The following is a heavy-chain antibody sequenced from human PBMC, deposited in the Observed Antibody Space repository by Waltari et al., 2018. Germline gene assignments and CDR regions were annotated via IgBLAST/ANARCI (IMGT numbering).Heavy chain of an antibody. CDR1: GFTFSRYD. CDR2: IRSTGDAI. J-gene: IGHJ4*02. V-gene: IGHV3-48*03. CDR3: ARGQPPLWLRLDN. D-gene: IGHD5-12*01. Sequence: VQLVESGGGLVQPGGSLRLSCTASGFTFSRYDMNLVLQAPGKGPEWISYIRSTGDAIYYADSVKGRFTISRDNAKNSLFLQMNSLRAEDTAVYYCARGQPPLWLRLDNWGQGTLVTVSS.